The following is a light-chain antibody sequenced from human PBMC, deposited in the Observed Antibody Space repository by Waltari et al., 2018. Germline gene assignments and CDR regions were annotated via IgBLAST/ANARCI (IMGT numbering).Light chain of an antibody. J-gene: IGLJ3*02. CDR2: GNSDGSH. CDR1: SGHSSNI. CDR3: QTGGHGTWV. V-gene: IGLV4-69*01. Sequence: QLVLTQSPSASASLGASVKLTCTLSSGHSSNIIAWHQQQPEKGPRYLMKGNSDGSHSKGDGSPDRFSGSSSGAERYLTISSRQSEDEADDYCQTGGHGTWVFGGGTKLTVL.